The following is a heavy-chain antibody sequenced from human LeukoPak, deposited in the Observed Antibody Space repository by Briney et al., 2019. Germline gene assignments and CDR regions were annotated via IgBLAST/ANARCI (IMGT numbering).Heavy chain of an antibody. CDR2: INPNSGGT. V-gene: IGHV1-2*02. CDR3: ARSPDILTGENFDY. CDR1: GYTFTDYY. Sequence: ASVKVSCKASGYTFTDYYMHWVRQAPGQGLKWVGWINPNSGGTNYAQKFYARVTMTRDTSISTAYMELSRLRSDDTAVFYCARSPDILTGENFDYWGQGTLVTVSS. J-gene: IGHJ4*02. D-gene: IGHD3-9*01.